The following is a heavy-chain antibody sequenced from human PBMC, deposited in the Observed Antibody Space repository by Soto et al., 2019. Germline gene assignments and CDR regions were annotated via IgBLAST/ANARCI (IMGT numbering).Heavy chain of an antibody. CDR1: GFSLSTSGVG. CDR3: AKRPAYDILTGYYPFDC. D-gene: IGHD3-9*01. Sequence: QITLKESGPTLVKPTQTLTLTCTFSGFSLSTSGVGVAWIRQPPGKALEWLALIYWDDGKYYSPSLKTTLNSTKDTSKIQVVRTLNNVDPVDTATYYCAKRPAYDILTGYYPFDCWGQGSLVTVSS. J-gene: IGHJ4*02. CDR2: IYWDDGK. V-gene: IGHV2-5*02.